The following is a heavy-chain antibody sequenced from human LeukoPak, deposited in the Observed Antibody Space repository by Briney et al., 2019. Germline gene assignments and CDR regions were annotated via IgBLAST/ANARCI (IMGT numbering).Heavy chain of an antibody. J-gene: IGHJ4*02. CDR2: INHSGST. V-gene: IGHV4-34*01. CDR1: GGSFSGYY. CDR3: AARKRVRPFGY. D-gene: IGHD1-14*01. Sequence: PSETLSLTCAVYGGSFSGYYWSWIRQPPGKGLEWIGEINHSGSTNYNPSLKSRVTISVDTSKNQFSLKLSSVTAADTAVYYCAARKRVRPFGYWGQGTLVTVSS.